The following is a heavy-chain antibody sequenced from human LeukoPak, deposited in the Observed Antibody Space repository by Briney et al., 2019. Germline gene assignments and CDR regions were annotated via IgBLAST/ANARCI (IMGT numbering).Heavy chain of an antibody. Sequence: GASVKVSCKASGYTFIDYYIHWVRQAPGQGLEWMGWINPNSGGSKYEQKFQDRVTMTRDTSISTAYMELSRLTSDDTALYYCARADHSSKWYRFYMDVWGKGTTVTISS. CDR2: INPNSGGS. J-gene: IGHJ6*03. CDR1: GYTFIDYY. CDR3: ARADHSSKWYRFYMDV. V-gene: IGHV1-2*02. D-gene: IGHD6-13*01.